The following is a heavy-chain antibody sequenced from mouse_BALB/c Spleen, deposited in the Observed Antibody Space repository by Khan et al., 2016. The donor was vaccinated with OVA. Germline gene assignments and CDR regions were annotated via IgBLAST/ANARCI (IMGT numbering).Heavy chain of an antibody. CDR3: ARGGCSGPAWFAY. V-gene: IGHV3-6*02. Sequence: EVQLQESGPGLVKPSQSLSLTCSVTGYSITSGYFWNWIRQFPGHNLEWLGYIRYDGDSNYNPSLKNRISITRDTSKNQFFLKLNSVPPEDTAIYYCARGGCSGPAWFAYWGQGTLVTVSA. CDR1: GYSITSGYF. D-gene: IGHD3-1*01. J-gene: IGHJ3*01. CDR2: IRYDGDS.